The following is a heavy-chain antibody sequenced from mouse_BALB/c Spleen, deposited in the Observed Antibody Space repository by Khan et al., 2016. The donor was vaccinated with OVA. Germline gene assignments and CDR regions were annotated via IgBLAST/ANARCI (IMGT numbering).Heavy chain of an antibody. CDR3: VRDEADYRNDGGFAY. Sequence: QVRLQQSGAELARPGASVKMSCKASGYTFTSYTIHWIKLRPGQGLEWIGYINPSNGYTNYNQKFKDKATLTADKSSTTAYMQLSSLTSDDSAVYNCVRDEADYRNDGGFAYWGLGTLVTVSA. D-gene: IGHD2-14*01. V-gene: IGHV1-4*01. J-gene: IGHJ3*01. CDR2: INPSNGYT. CDR1: GYTFTSYT.